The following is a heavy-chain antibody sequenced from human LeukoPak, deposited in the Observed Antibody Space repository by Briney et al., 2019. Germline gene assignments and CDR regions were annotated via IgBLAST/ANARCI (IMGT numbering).Heavy chain of an antibody. J-gene: IGHJ4*02. CDR3: AKSWGYGYDPLDY. CDR2: ISWNSGSI. D-gene: IGHD5-12*01. Sequence: GGSLRLSCAASGFTFDDYAMHWVRQAPGKGLEWVSGISWNSGSIGYADSVKGRFTISRDNSKNTLYLQMNSLRAEDTAVYYCAKSWGYGYDPLDYWGQGTLVTVSS. V-gene: IGHV3-9*01. CDR1: GFTFDDYA.